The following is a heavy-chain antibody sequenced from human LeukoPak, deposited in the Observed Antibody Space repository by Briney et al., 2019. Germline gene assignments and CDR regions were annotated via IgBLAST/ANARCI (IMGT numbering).Heavy chain of an antibody. CDR3: ARGDYSTRTYYYYMDV. V-gene: IGHV3-30-3*01. CDR1: GFTFSSYP. D-gene: IGHD4-11*01. CDR2: ISYDGSNK. Sequence: QPGRSLRLSCAASGFTFSSYPMHWVRQAPGKGLEWVAVISYDGSNKCSADSVKGRFTISRDNSKNTLYLQMNSLRAEDTAVYYCARGDYSTRTYYYYMDVWGKGTTVTVSS. J-gene: IGHJ6*03.